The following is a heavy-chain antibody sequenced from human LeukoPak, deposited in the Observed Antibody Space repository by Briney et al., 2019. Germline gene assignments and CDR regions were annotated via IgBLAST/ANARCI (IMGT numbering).Heavy chain of an antibody. CDR2: IRYDGSNK. J-gene: IGHJ4*02. CDR3: AAPDY. Sequence: SCKASGYTFTSYGISWVRQAPGKGLEWVAFIRYDGSNKYYADSVKGRFTISRDNSKNTLYLQMNSLRAEDTAVYYCAAPDYWGQGTLVTVSS. V-gene: IGHV3-30*02. CDR1: GYTFTSYG.